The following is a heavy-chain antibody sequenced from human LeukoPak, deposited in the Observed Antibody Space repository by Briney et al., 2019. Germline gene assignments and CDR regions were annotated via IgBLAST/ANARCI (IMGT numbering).Heavy chain of an antibody. D-gene: IGHD2-21*02. CDR2: IKTDGSTT. Sequence: GGSLRLSCAASGFTFSSYWMHWVRQTPEKGRVWVSHIKTDGSTTRYADSVKGRFTISRDNAKNSLYLQMNSLRAEDTAVYYCARDPSVVTAPTWFDPWGQGTLVTVSS. V-gene: IGHV3-74*01. J-gene: IGHJ5*02. CDR3: ARDPSVVTAPTWFDP. CDR1: GFTFSSYW.